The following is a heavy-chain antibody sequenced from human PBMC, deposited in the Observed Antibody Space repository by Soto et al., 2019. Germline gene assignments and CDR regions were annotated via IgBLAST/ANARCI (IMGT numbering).Heavy chain of an antibody. CDR3: ARHFGVAYKRRYYYMDV. D-gene: IGHD3-3*01. J-gene: IGHJ6*03. CDR1: GYTFTSYD. V-gene: IGHV1-8*01. Sequence: QVQLVQSGAEVKKPGASVKVSCKASGYTFTSYDINWVRQATGQGLEWMGWMNPNSGNTGYAQKFHGRVTMTRNTSISTAYMELISLRSEETAVNYCARHFGVAYKRRYYYMDVWGKGTTVTVSS. CDR2: MNPNSGNT.